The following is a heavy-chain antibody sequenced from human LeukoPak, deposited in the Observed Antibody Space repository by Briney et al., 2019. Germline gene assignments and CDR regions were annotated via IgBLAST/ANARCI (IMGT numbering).Heavy chain of an antibody. D-gene: IGHD1-14*01. CDR1: GFGFSSFA. J-gene: IGHJ1*01. Sequence: PGRSLRLSCDGSGFTASGFGFSSFAMYWVRQAPGKGLEWVAVMSYDSTSEFYADSVKGRFTISRDNAKNSLYLQMNSLRAEDTAVYYCARDKPPEGWGQGTLVTVSS. CDR2: MSYDSTSE. V-gene: IGHV3-30*03. CDR3: ARDKPPEG.